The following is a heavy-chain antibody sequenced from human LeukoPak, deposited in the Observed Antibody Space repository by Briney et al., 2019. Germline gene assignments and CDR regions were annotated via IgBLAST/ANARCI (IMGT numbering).Heavy chain of an antibody. CDR2: MNPNSGNT. CDR3: ATDYTDYSLDY. D-gene: IGHD4-11*01. J-gene: IGHJ4*02. V-gene: IGHV1-8*02. Sequence: ASVKVSCKASGYTFTSYGISWVRQAPGQGLEWMGWMNPNSGNTGYAQKFQGRVTMTRNTSISTAYMELSSLRYEDTAVYYCATDYTDYSLDYWGQGTLVTVSS. CDR1: GYTFTSYG.